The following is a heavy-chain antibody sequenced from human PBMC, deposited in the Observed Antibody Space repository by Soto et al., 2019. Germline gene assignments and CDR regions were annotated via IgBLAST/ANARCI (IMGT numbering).Heavy chain of an antibody. D-gene: IGHD6-19*01. J-gene: IGHJ4*02. CDR2: IPYDGSNK. Sequence: QVQLVESGGGVVQPGRSLRLSCAASGFTFSSYAMHWVRQAPGKGLEWVAVIPYDGSNKYYADSVKGRFTISRDNSKNTLYLQMNSLRAEDTAVYYCARTVTVAGTSPDYWGQGTLVTVSS. V-gene: IGHV3-30-3*01. CDR3: ARTVTVAGTSPDY. CDR1: GFTFSSYA.